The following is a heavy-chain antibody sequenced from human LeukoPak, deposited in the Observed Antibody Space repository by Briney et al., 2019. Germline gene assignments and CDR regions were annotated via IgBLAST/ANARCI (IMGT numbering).Heavy chain of an antibody. V-gene: IGHV4-59*01. CDR2: IYYSGST. CDR3: ARGGMENGYHSNDGFDI. CDR1: GGSLSGYY. J-gene: IGHJ3*02. Sequence: PSETLSLICSVSGGSLSGYYWSWIRQPPGKEPVRIGYIYYSGSTKYNPYLKSRVTLSVDTSRNQFSLKLSSVTAADTAVYYCARGGMENGYHSNDGFDIWGQGTMVTVSS. D-gene: IGHD3-22*01.